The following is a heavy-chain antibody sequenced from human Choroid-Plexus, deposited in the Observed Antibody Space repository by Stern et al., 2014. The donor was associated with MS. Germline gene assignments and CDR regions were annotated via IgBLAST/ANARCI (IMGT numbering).Heavy chain of an antibody. CDR2: ISYDGTTK. V-gene: IGHV3-30*03. CDR3: ARDRHWLTYYFDY. Sequence: QVQLGQSGGGVVQPGRPLRLSCIGSGFIFSSFGMHWVRQAPGKGLGWVAFISYDGTTKDYAVSVKGRFTISRDNSNNTLWMQMSSLRPEDTAVYYCARDRHWLTYYFDYWGQGSLVTVSS. D-gene: IGHD3-9*01. CDR1: GFIFSSFG. J-gene: IGHJ4*02.